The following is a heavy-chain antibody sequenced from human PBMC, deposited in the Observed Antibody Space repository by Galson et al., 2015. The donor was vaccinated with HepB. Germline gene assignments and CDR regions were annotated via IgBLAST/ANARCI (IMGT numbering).Heavy chain of an antibody. CDR1: GFTFSNAW. CDR3: TTDRQEEQWLDRYYYYGMDV. J-gene: IGHJ6*02. CDR2: IKSKTDGGTT. D-gene: IGHD6-19*01. Sequence: SLRLSCAASGFTFSNAWMSWVRQAPGKGLEWVGRIKSKTDGGTTDYAAPVKGRFTISRDDSKNTLYLQMNSLKTEDTAVYYCTTDRQEEQWLDRYYYYGMDVWGQGTTVTVSS. V-gene: IGHV3-15*07.